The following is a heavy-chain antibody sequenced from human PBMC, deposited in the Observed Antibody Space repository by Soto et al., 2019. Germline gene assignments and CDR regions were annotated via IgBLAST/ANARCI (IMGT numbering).Heavy chain of an antibody. V-gene: IGHV1-18*01. Sequence: ASVKVSCKASGYTFTSYGISWLRQAPGQGLEWMGWISAYNGNTNYAQKLQGRVTMTTDTSTSTAYMELRSLRSDDTAVYYCANNGIAAQGRYYYYYGMDVWGQGTTVTVSS. CDR1: GYTFTSYG. CDR3: ANNGIAAQGRYYYYYGMDV. CDR2: ISAYNGNT. J-gene: IGHJ6*02. D-gene: IGHD6-6*01.